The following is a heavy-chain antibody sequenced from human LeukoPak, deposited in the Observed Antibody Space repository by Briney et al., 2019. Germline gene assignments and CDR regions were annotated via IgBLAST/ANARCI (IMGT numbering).Heavy chain of an antibody. V-gene: IGHV1-69*13. D-gene: IGHD2-2*02. CDR3: ARDRVTPSPENIPAAIGGSDP. CDR2: IIPIFGTA. J-gene: IGHJ5*02. CDR1: GGTFSSYA. Sequence: SVKVSCKASGGTFSSYAISWVRQAPGQGLEWMGGIIPIFGTANYAQKFQGRVTITADESTSTAYMELSSLRSEDTAVYYCARDRVTPSPENIPAAIGGSDPWGQGTLVTVSS.